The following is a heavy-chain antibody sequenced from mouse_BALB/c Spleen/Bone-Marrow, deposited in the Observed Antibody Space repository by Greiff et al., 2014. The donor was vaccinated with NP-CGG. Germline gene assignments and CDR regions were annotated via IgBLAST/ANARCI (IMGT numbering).Heavy chain of an antibody. CDR1: GYTFTSYV. J-gene: IGHJ2*01. CDR2: IHPYNDGT. Sequence: VQLQQPGPEPVKPGASVKMSCKASGYTFTSYVMHWVRQKPEQGLEWIGYIHPYNDGTKYNERFKGKATLTSDKSSSTAYMELSSLTSEDSAVYYCARTILGYYFDYWGQGTTLTVSS. V-gene: IGHV1-14*01. D-gene: IGHD2-10*02. CDR3: ARTILGYYFDY.